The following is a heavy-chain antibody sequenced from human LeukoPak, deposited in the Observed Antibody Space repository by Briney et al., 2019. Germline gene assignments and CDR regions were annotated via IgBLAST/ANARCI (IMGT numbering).Heavy chain of an antibody. Sequence: GRSLRLSCAASGFTVGTYWMSWVRQAPGKGLEWVANIDRDGTTKFYLDSLEGRFTISRDNAKNSLYLQGNSLRVEDTAVYYCARDGGYCEGITCPGDLWGQGALVAVSS. J-gene: IGHJ5*02. CDR3: ARDGGYCEGITCPGDL. CDR2: IDRDGTTK. CDR1: GFTVGTYW. D-gene: IGHD2-15*01. V-gene: IGHV3-7*03.